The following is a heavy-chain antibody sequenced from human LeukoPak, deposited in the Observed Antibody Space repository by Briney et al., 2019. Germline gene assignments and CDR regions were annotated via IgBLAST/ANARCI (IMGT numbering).Heavy chain of an antibody. J-gene: IGHJ4*02. D-gene: IGHD2-2*01. CDR2: ITDSGSDK. V-gene: IGHV3-11*01. CDR3: AKPPNNYCSSTSCHYYFDY. Sequence: PGGSLRLSCAASGFTFSDSYMSWIRQAPGKGLEWLSYITDSGSDKYYADSVKGRFTISRDNAKNSLYLQMNSLRAEDTAVYYCAKPPNNYCSSTSCHYYFDYWGQGTLVTVSS. CDR1: GFTFSDSY.